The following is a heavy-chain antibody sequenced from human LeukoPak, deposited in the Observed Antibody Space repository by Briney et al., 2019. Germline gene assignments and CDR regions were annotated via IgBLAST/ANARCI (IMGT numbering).Heavy chain of an antibody. CDR2: IYSGGST. V-gene: IGHV3-66*01. CDR3: GRGYYDMDV. CDR1: GDTVSIDY. J-gene: IGHJ6*02. Sequence: PGGSLRLSCAESGDTVSIDYMCWVRQAPGQGLEWVSVIYSGGSTYYADSVKGRFPHTRDNSKNTLYLQINSCRAEDTAVYYCGRGYYDMDVWGQGTTVTVSS.